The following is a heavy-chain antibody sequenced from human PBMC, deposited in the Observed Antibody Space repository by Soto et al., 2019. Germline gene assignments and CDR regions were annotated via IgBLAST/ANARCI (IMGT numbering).Heavy chain of an antibody. J-gene: IGHJ3*02. V-gene: IGHV1-2*04. Sequence: GASVKVSCKVSGYTLTELSMHWVRQAPGKGLEWMGWFDPEGGDTNYAQKFQGWVTMTRDTSISTAYMELSRLRSDDTAVYYCARDGDCSGGSCSAFDIWGQGTMVTVSS. CDR2: FDPEGGDT. CDR3: ARDGDCSGGSCSAFDI. CDR1: GYTLTELS. D-gene: IGHD2-15*01.